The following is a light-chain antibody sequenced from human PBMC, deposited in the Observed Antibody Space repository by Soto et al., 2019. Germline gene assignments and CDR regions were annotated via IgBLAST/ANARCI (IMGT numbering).Light chain of an antibody. CDR2: GAS. Sequence: EIVMTQSPVALSVSPGERATLSCRASQSVSSSLAWFQQKPGQAPRLLIYGASSRATDIPVRFSGSGSGTEVTLTISSLQSEDFAIYYCQQYDNWPITFGQGTRLDIK. CDR1: QSVSSS. V-gene: IGKV3-15*01. J-gene: IGKJ5*01. CDR3: QQYDNWPIT.